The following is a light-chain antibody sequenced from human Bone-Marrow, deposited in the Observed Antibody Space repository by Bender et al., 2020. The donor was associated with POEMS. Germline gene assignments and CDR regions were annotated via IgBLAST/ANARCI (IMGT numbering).Light chain of an antibody. CDR2: EVS. V-gene: IGLV2-14*01. CDR1: SSDVGCSNY. CDR3: SSYRSGNTLV. Sequence: QAALTQPASVSGSPGHSIAISCTGTSSDVGCSNYVSWYQQHPDKSSNFLIYEVSNRPSGVSKRFSGSKSGNTASLTISGLHPEDEADYYCSSYRSGNTLVFGGGTKVTVL. J-gene: IGLJ2*01.